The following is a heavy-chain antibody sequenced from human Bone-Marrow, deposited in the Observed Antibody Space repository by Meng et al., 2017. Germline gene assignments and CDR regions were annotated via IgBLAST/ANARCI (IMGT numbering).Heavy chain of an antibody. D-gene: IGHD3-10*01. CDR2: ISGSGGST. V-gene: IGHV3-23*01. Sequence: GGSLRLSCAASGFTFSSYAMSWVRQAPGKGLEWVSAISGSGGSTYYADSVKGRFTISRDNSKNTLYLQMNSLRAEDTAVYYCAKDKGRPITMVRGVISLALRQPNWFDPWGQGTLVTVSS. J-gene: IGHJ5*02. CDR3: AKDKGRPITMVRGVISLALRQPNWFDP. CDR1: GFTFSSYA.